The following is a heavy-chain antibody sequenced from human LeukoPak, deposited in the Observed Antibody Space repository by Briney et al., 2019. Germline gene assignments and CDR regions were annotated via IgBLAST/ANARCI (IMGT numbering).Heavy chain of an antibody. CDR1: GGSISSYY. J-gene: IGHJ4*02. CDR2: IRYRGST. Sequence: SESLSLTCTVAGGSISSYYSSCIRQPPGNGLEWIGYIRYRGSTNYNTSLRGRVTISVDTSKNQCSLKLSSVTAADTAVYYCARSTYSSGPPYFDYWGQGTLVTVSS. CDR3: ARSTYSSGPPYFDY. V-gene: IGHV4-59*01. D-gene: IGHD6-19*01.